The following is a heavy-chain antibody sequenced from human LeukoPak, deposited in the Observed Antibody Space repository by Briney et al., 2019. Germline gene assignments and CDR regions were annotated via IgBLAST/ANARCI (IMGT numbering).Heavy chain of an antibody. Sequence: SETLSLTCAVYGGSFSGYYWSWIRQPPGKGLEWIGVINHSGSTNYNPSLKSRVTISVDTSKNQFSLKLSSVTAADTAVYYCARGTYCSSTSCYGFDYWGQGTLVTVSS. J-gene: IGHJ4*02. CDR1: GGSFSGYY. V-gene: IGHV4-34*01. CDR3: ARGTYCSSTSCYGFDY. CDR2: INHSGST. D-gene: IGHD2-2*01.